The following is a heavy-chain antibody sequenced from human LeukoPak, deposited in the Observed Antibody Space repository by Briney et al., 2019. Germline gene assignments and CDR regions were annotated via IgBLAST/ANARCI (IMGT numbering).Heavy chain of an antibody. Sequence: GGSLRLSCAASGFTFSSYEMNWVRQAPGKGLEWVSYISSSGSTIYYADSVKGRFTISRDNARNSLYLQMDSLRAEDTAVYYCARGEWSSSPFDYWGQGTLVTVSS. J-gene: IGHJ4*02. CDR1: GFTFSSYE. V-gene: IGHV3-48*03. D-gene: IGHD6-6*01. CDR2: ISSSGSTI. CDR3: ARGEWSSSPFDY.